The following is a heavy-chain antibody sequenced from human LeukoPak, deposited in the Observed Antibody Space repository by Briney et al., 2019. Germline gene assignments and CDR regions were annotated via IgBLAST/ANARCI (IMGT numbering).Heavy chain of an antibody. J-gene: IGHJ4*02. V-gene: IGHV4-39*01. D-gene: IGHD3-22*01. Sequence: PSQTLSLTCTVSGGSISSSSYYWGWIRQPPGKGLEWIGSIYYSGSTYYNPSLKSRVTISVDTSKNQFSLKLSSVTAADTAVYYCARRIKYYYDSSGVFDYWGQGTLVTVSS. CDR3: ARRIKYYYDSSGVFDY. CDR1: GGSISSSSYY. CDR2: IYYSGST.